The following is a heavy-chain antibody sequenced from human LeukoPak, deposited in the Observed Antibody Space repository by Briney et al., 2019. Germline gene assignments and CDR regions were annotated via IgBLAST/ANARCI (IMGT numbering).Heavy chain of an antibody. Sequence: KTSETLSLTCTVSGGSISSYFWNWIRQPPGKGLEWIGYIYYSGSTNYNPSLKSRVTISVDTSKNQFSLKLSSVTAADTAVYYCARDYYDTSGYPLRYFDYWGQGTLVTVSS. D-gene: IGHD3-22*01. CDR2: IYYSGST. CDR1: GGSISSYF. CDR3: ARDYYDTSGYPLRYFDY. V-gene: IGHV4-59*01. J-gene: IGHJ4*02.